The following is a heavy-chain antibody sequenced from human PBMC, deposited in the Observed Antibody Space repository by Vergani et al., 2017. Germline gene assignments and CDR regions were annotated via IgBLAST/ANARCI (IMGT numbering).Heavy chain of an antibody. Sequence: QVQLQESGPGLVKSSETLSLTCSVSFDSIRNLYCNWIRQPPGKGLEWISSVSHSGDTYFNPSLKGRVSISMDTSKNYFFLTLSSVTAADTAMYYCARRSSSYYFDIWGQGVLITVSS. V-gene: IGHV4-59*04. CDR2: VSHSGDT. D-gene: IGHD3-22*01. J-gene: IGHJ5*02. CDR1: FDSIRNLY. CDR3: ARRSSSYYFDI.